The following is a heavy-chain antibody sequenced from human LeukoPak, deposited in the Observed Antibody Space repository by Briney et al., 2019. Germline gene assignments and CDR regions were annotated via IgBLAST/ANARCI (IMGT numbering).Heavy chain of an antibody. CDR2: ASSSGCRQ. Sequence: PGGSLRLSCAASGLTFSSFEMHWVRQAPGKGLEWISYASSSGCRQLYGDSVKGRFTISRDDAKNSLYLQMNSLRADDTAIYYCAREGSSGYSFDYWGQGTLFTVSS. D-gene: IGHD6-19*01. J-gene: IGHJ4*02. CDR1: GLTFSSFE. CDR3: AREGSSGYSFDY. V-gene: IGHV3-48*03.